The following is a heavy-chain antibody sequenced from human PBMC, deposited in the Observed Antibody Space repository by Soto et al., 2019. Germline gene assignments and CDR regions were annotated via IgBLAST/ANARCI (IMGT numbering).Heavy chain of an antibody. Sequence: ASVKVSCKASGYTFTNYGISWVRQAPGQGPEWMGWISGFNGNTKYARKVQSRVTLTTDTSATTAYMELRGLRSDDTAVYYCARGGSSWSAEYYEHWGQGTLVTVSS. CDR3: ARGGSSWSAEYYEH. CDR2: ISGFNGNT. D-gene: IGHD6-13*01. V-gene: IGHV1-18*04. CDR1: GYTFTNYG. J-gene: IGHJ1*01.